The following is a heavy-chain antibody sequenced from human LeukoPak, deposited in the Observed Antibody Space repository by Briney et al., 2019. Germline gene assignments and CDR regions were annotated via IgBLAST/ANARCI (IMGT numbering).Heavy chain of an antibody. CDR2: IYPGDSDT. Sequence: GESLKISCKGSGYSFTSYWIGWVRQMPGKGLQWMGIIYPGDSDTRYSPSFQGQVTISADKSISTAYLQWSSLKASDTAMYYCARHWGVSEMEKRLWLRGDDAFDIWGQGTMVTVSS. CDR3: ARHWGVSEMEKRLWLRGDDAFDI. CDR1: GYSFTSYW. V-gene: IGHV5-51*01. J-gene: IGHJ3*02. D-gene: IGHD5-18*01.